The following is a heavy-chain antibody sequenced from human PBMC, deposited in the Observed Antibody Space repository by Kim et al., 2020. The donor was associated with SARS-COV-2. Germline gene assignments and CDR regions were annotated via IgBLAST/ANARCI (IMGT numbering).Heavy chain of an antibody. CDR3: ARTGSSGYYSIYY. CDR2: IYYSGST. J-gene: IGHJ4*02. D-gene: IGHD3-22*01. Sequence: SETLSLTCTVSGGSISSSSYYWGWIRQPPGKGLEWIGSIYYSGSTYYNPSLKSRVTISVDTSKNQFSLKLSSVTAADTAVYYCARTGSSGYYSIYYWGQGTLVTVSS. CDR1: GGSISSSSYY. V-gene: IGHV4-39*01.